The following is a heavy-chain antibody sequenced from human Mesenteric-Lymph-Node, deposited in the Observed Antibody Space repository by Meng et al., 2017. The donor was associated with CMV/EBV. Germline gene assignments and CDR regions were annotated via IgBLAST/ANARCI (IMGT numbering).Heavy chain of an antibody. D-gene: IGHD7-27*01. Sequence: SVKVSCKASGGTFSSYAISWVRQAPGQGLEWMGGIIPILGIANYAQKFQGRVTITADKSTSTAYMELGSLRSEDTAVYYCADSKLGWYGMDVWGQGTTVTVSS. V-gene: IGHV1-69*10. CDR1: GGTFSSYA. CDR2: IIPILGIA. J-gene: IGHJ6*02. CDR3: ADSKLGWYGMDV.